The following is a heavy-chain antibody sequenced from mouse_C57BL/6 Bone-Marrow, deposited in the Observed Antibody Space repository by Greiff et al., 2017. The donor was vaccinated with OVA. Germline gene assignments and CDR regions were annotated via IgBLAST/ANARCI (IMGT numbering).Heavy chain of an antibody. CDR1: GFNIKDDY. V-gene: IGHV14-4*01. J-gene: IGHJ3*01. Sequence: EVQLQQSGAELVRPGASVKLSCTASGFNIKDDYMHWVQQRPEQGLEWIGWIDPENGDTEYASKFQGKATITADTSSKPAYLQLSSLTSEDTAVYYCTLPWFAYWGQGTLVTVSA. CDR2: IDPENGDT. CDR3: TLPWFAY.